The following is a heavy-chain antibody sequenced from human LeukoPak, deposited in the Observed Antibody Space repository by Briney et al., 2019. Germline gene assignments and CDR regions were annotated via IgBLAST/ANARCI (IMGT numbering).Heavy chain of an antibody. D-gene: IGHD1-20*01. CDR1: GDSVSSNSAA. Sequence: SQTLSLTCAISGDSVSSNSAAWNWIRQSPSRGLEWLGRTYYRSKWYNDYAVSVKSRITINPDTSKNQFSLQLNSVTPEDTAVYYCARGPSGLFSALTGTPFDYWGQGTLVTVSS. CDR2: TYYRSKWYN. CDR3: ARGPSGLFSALTGTPFDY. V-gene: IGHV6-1*01. J-gene: IGHJ4*02.